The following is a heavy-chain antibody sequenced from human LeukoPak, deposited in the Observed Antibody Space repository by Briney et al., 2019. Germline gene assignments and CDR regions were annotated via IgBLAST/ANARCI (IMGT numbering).Heavy chain of an antibody. CDR1: GFTFDDYA. D-gene: IGHD2-2*01. Sequence: GGSLRLSCAASGFTFDDYAMHWVRQAPGKGLEWVSGISWNSGSVGYADSVKGRFTISRDNAKNSLYLQMNSLRAEDTAVYYCAKEQDNQLLLSHFDYWGQGILVTVSS. V-gene: IGHV3-9*01. J-gene: IGHJ4*02. CDR2: ISWNSGSV. CDR3: AKEQDNQLLLSHFDY.